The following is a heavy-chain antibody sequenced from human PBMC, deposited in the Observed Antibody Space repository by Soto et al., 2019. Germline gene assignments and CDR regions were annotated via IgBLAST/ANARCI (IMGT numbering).Heavy chain of an antibody. CDR1: GGSISSGGYS. Sequence: QLQLQESGSGLVKPSQTLSLTCAVSGGSISSGGYSWSWIRQPPGKGLERIGYIYHSGSTYYNPSLKSRVTISVDRSKNQFSLKLSSVTAADTAVYYCATLSFGELLYYWGQGTLVTVSS. J-gene: IGHJ4*02. V-gene: IGHV4-30-2*01. CDR2: IYHSGST. CDR3: ATLSFGELLYY. D-gene: IGHD3-10*01.